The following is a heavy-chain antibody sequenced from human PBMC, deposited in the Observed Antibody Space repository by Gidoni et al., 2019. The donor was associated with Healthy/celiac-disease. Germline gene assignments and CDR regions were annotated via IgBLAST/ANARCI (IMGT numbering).Heavy chain of an antibody. V-gene: IGHV4-31*03. D-gene: IGHD2-15*01. CDR3: TMGYCSGGSCYKVYYGMDV. J-gene: IGHJ6*02. CDR1: GGSLSSGCYY. Sequence: QVQLQASGPGLVKPSQTLSLTCTVSGGSLSSGCYYWSWIRQHPGKGLEWIGYIYYSGSTYYNPSLKSRVSISVDTSKKQFSLKLSSVTAADTAVYYCTMGYCSGGSCYKVYYGMDVWGQGTTVTVSS. CDR2: IYYSGST.